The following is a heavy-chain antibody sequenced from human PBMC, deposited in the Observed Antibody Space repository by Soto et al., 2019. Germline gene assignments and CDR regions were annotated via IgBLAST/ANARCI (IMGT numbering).Heavy chain of an antibody. CDR1: GGSISSFYYS. D-gene: IGHD3-3*01. Sequence: SETLSLTCTVSGGSISSFYYSWSWVRQSPGKGLEWIGHIYNSGITYYNPSLKSRVVISIDTSRNQFSLRLNSLTAADRAVYFCARGVTVFGLVSRFWFDPWGQGTVVT. CDR3: ARGVTVFGLVSRFWFDP. V-gene: IGHV4-30-4*01. J-gene: IGHJ5*02. CDR2: IYNSGIT.